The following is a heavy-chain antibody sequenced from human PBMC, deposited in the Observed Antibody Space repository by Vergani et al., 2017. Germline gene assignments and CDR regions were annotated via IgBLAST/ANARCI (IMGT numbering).Heavy chain of an antibody. CDR3: AKNYRTARRTSGTNWFAP. J-gene: IGHJ5*01. D-gene: IGHD3-16*02. CDR1: GDTFDNLA. V-gene: IGHV1-69*06. CDR2: VTPMFGTS. Sequence: QVQLVQSGAEVKKPGSSMKVSCKASGDTFDNLAISWLRQGPGQGLEWMGMVTPMFGTSDYAQKFKGRVTITADKSTTTVYMELSSLGSEDTAVYYCAKNYRTARRTSGTNWFAPWGQGTRVTVSS.